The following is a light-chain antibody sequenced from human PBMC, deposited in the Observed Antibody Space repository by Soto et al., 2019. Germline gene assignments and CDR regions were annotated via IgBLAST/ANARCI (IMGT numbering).Light chain of an antibody. J-gene: IGKJ1*01. CDR3: QHYNSYSEA. V-gene: IGKV3-20*01. CDR2: GAS. Sequence: IVLTQSPDTLSLSPGERASLSCRASRSVSFAYVAWYQLRPGQAPRLLIYGASSRATGIPDRFSGSGSGTDFTLTIGRLEPEDSAVYYCQHYNSYSEAFGQGTKVELK. CDR1: RSVSFAY.